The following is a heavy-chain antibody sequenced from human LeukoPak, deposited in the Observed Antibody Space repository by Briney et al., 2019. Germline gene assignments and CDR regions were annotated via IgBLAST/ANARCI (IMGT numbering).Heavy chain of an antibody. CDR2: INHSGST. CDR1: GGSFSGYY. CDR3: AKDESTIWEFDY. D-gene: IGHD5/OR15-5a*01. J-gene: IGHJ4*02. V-gene: IGHV4-34*01. Sequence: SETLSLTCAVYGGSFSGYYWSWIRQPPGKGLEWIGEINHSGSTNYNPSLKSRVTISVDTSKNQFSLKLSSVTAADTAVYYCAKDESTIWEFDYWGQGTLVTVSS.